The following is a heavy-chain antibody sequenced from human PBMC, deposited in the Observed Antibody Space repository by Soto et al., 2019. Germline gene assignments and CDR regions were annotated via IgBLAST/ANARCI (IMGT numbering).Heavy chain of an antibody. Sequence: DVQLVESGGGLVQPGRSLRLSCAASGFTFDDYAMHWVRQAPGKGLEWVSGISWNSGSIGYADSVKGRFTISRDNAKNSLYLQMNSLRAEDTALYYCAKGSYGMDVWGQGTTVTVSS. CDR3: AKGSYGMDV. CDR1: GFTFDDYA. V-gene: IGHV3-9*01. CDR2: ISWNSGSI. J-gene: IGHJ6*02.